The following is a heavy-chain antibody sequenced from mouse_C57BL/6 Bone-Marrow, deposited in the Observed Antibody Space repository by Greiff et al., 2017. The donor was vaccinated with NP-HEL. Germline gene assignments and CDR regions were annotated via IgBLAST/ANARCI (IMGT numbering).Heavy chain of an antibody. CDR3: ARGGYDYDSAWFAY. J-gene: IGHJ3*01. CDR1: GYTFTDYY. Sequence: VQLQQSGPELVKPGASVKISCKASGYTFTDYYMNWVKQSHGKSLEWIGDINPNNGGTSYNQKFKGKATLTVDKSSSTAYMELRSLTSEDSAVYYCARGGYDYDSAWFAYWGQGTLVTVSA. D-gene: IGHD2-4*01. CDR2: INPNNGGT. V-gene: IGHV1-26*01.